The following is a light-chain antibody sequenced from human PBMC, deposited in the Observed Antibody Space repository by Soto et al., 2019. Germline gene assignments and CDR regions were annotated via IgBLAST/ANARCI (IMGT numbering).Light chain of an antibody. Sequence: QSVLTQPASVSGSPGQSITISCTGTSSDVGGSNCVSWYQHHPGKAPKLIISEVSNRPSGASYRFSGSKSGDTASLTISGLQAEDEADYYCCSRTTSSTYVFGPGTKVTVL. CDR3: CSRTTSSTYV. V-gene: IGLV2-14*01. CDR2: EVS. CDR1: SSDVGGSNC. J-gene: IGLJ1*01.